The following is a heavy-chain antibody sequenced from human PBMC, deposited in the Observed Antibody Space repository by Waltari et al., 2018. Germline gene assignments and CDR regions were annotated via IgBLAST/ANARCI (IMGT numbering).Heavy chain of an antibody. CDR2: INPYSGGT. V-gene: IGHV1-2*06. J-gene: IGHJ5*02. CDR3: AVAAAGTGWFDP. D-gene: IGHD6-13*01. CDR1: GYTFTGYY. Sequence: QVQLVQSGAEVKKPGASVKVSCKASGYTFTGYYMHWVRQAPGQGLEWMGRINPYSGGTNYAQKFQGRVTMTRDTSISTAYMELSRLRSDDTAVDYCAVAAAGTGWFDPWGQGTLVTVSS.